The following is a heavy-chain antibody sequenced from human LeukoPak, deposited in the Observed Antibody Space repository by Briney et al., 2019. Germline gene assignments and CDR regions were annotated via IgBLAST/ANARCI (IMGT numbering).Heavy chain of an antibody. D-gene: IGHD6-19*01. CDR2: IYPGDSDS. J-gene: IGHJ4*02. CDR1: GYSFTSYW. V-gene: IGHV5-51*01. CDR3: ARLTAVAAPFDY. Sequence: GASLKISCKGSGYSFTSYWVGWVRQMPGKGLEWMGIIYPGDSDSRYSPSFQGQVTISADKSISTAYLQWSSLKASDTAMYYCARLTAVAAPFDYWGQGTLVTVSS.